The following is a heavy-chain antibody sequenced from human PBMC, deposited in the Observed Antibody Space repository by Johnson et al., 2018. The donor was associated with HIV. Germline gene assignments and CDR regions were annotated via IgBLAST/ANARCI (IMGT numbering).Heavy chain of an antibody. D-gene: IGHD6-6*01. Sequence: QVQLVESGGGVVQPGRSLRLSCAASGFTFSSYGMHWVRQAPGKGLEWVAVIWYDGSNKYYADSVKGRFTISRDNSKNTLYRQMNSLRAEDTAVYYCSKDRGAARAFDAFDIWGQGTMVTVSS. V-gene: IGHV3-33*06. CDR2: IWYDGSNK. CDR3: SKDRGAARAFDAFDI. J-gene: IGHJ3*02. CDR1: GFTFSSYG.